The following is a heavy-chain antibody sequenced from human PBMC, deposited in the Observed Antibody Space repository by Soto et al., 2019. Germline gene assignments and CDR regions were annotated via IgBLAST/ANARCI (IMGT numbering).Heavy chain of an antibody. Sequence: QVQLVESGGGVVQPGRSLRLSCAACGYTFRSYAMNWVRQAPGKGLEWVALISYDGSNKYYADSVKGRFTISRDSSTNTLYLQMNSLRDADTAFYYCGRCSSTSCHLGSDYWGQGTLVTVSS. CDR1: GYTFRSYA. D-gene: IGHD2-2*01. J-gene: IGHJ4*02. CDR3: GRCSSTSCHLGSDY. V-gene: IGHV3-30-3*01. CDR2: ISYDGSNK.